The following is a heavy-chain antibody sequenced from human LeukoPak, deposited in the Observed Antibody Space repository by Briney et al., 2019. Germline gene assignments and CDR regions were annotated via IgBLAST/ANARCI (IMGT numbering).Heavy chain of an antibody. V-gene: IGHV4-39*01. CDR3: ARQRADYFYHYMDV. J-gene: IGHJ6*03. CDR2: IYYSGTT. CDR1: GGSIDSSSYY. Sequence: PSETLSLTCTVSGGSIDSSSYYWDWIRQPPGKGLEWYGNIYYSGTTFYTSSLKSRVTISTDMSKNQFSLRLTSVTAADTAVYYCARQRADYFYHYMDVWGKGTTVIVSS.